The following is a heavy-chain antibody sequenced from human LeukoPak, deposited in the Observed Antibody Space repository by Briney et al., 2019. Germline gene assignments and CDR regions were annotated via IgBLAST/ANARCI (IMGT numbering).Heavy chain of an antibody. V-gene: IGHV3-33*01. CDR3: ARGGNWKAFDI. CDR1: GFTFSSYG. Sequence: GGSLRLSCAASGFTFSSYGMHWVRQAPGKGLEWVAVIWYDGSNKYYADSVKGRFTISRDNSKNTLYLQMNSLRAEDTAVYYCARGGNWKAFDIWGQGTMVTVSS. J-gene: IGHJ3*02. CDR2: IWYDGSNK. D-gene: IGHD1-20*01.